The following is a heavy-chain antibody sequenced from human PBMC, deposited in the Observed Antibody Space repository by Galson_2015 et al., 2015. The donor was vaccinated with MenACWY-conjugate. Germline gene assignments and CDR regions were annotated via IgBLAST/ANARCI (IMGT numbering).Heavy chain of an antibody. CDR2: IWNDGSNK. J-gene: IGHJ4*02. V-gene: IGHV3-33*01. Sequence: SLRLSCAASGFIFSSYDMHWVRQAPGKGLEWVAVIWNDGSNKYYADSVKGRFTISRDNSKNTLYLQMNSLRAEDTAVYYCPRAGRNAWYFVYWGQGTLVTVSS. CDR1: GFIFSSYD. CDR3: PRAGRNAWYFVY.